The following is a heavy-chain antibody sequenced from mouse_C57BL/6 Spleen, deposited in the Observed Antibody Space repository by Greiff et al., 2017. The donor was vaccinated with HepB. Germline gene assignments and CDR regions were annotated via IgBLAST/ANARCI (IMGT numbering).Heavy chain of an antibody. CDR3: ARVTMITDWYFDV. Sequence: QVQLQQSGAELVRPGTSVKVSCKASGYAFTNYLIEWVKQRPGQGLEWIGVINPGRGGTNYNEKFKGEATLTADKSSSTAYMQLSSLTSEDSAVYFCARVTMITDWYFDVWGTGTTVTVSS. CDR2: INPGRGGT. V-gene: IGHV1-54*01. D-gene: IGHD2-4*01. J-gene: IGHJ1*03. CDR1: GYAFTNYL.